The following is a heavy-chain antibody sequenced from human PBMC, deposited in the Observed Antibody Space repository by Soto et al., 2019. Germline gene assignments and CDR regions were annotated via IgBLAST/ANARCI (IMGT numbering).Heavy chain of an antibody. Sequence: QVQLVQSGAEVKKPGSSVKVSCKASGGTFSSYTISWVRQAPGQGLEWMGRIIPILGIANYAQKFQGRVTIPPAKPTGTASMGLSSRGSENTAVISGGGGPPPSRRYCSGGSCYSSGYYYYYMDVWGKGTTVTVSS. CDR3: GGGPPPSRRYCSGGSCYSSGYYYYYMDV. J-gene: IGHJ6*03. D-gene: IGHD2-15*01. CDR1: GGTFSSYT. V-gene: IGHV1-69*02. CDR2: IIPILGIA.